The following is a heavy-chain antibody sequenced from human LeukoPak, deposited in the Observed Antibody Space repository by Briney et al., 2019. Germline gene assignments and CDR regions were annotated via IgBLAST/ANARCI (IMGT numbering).Heavy chain of an antibody. Sequence: GGSPRLSCAASGFTFSNYAMTWVRQAPGKGLEWVSSISGGGSNTYYADSVKGRLTISRDNAKNSLYLQMNSLRAEDTAVYYCARGPTTFDYWGQGTLVTVSS. CDR2: ISGGGSNT. CDR1: GFTFSNYA. J-gene: IGHJ4*02. V-gene: IGHV3-23*01. CDR3: ARGPTTFDY. D-gene: IGHD4-11*01.